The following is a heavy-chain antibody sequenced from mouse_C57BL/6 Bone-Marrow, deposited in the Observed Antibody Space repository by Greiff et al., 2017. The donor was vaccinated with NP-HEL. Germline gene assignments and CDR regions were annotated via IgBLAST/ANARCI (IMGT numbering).Heavy chain of an antibody. CDR1: GYTFTSYW. D-gene: IGHD2-14*01. CDR2: IPPNSGST. CDR3: ARRSLEEGIAMDC. J-gene: IGHJ4*01. V-gene: IGHV1-64*01. Sequence: QVQLQQPGAELVKPGASVKLSCKASGYTFTSYWMHWVKQRPGQGLEWIGMIPPNSGSTNYNEKLKSKATLTVDKSSSTAYMQLSSLTSEDSAVYYCARRSLEEGIAMDCWGQGASVTVST.